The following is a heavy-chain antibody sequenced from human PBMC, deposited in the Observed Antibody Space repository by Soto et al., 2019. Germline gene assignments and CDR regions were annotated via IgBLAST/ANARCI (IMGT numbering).Heavy chain of an antibody. J-gene: IGHJ6*02. V-gene: IGHV3-21*01. D-gene: IGHD2-2*01. Sequence: GGSLRLSCVASAFTFNNFPMHWVRQAPGKGLQWLASITTTSTYYADSVKSRFSISRDNAKNSLYLELTNLRSEDTAVYYCAREKCSSTSCNHGMDVWGLGTTVTVSS. CDR3: AREKCSSTSCNHGMDV. CDR2: ITTTST. CDR1: AFTFNNFP.